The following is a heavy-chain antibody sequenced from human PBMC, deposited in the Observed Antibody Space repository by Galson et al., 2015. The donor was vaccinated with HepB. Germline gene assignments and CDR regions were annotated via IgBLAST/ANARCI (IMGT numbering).Heavy chain of an antibody. CDR3: TTLEGSTSCYSFAGGHPGLCTKPLDI. J-gene: IGHJ3*02. Sequence: SLRLSCAASGSTFSNAWMSWVRQAPGKGLEWVGRIKSKTDGGTTDYAAPVKGRFTISRDDSKNTLYLQMNSLKTEDTAVYYCTTLEGSTSCYSFAGGHPGLCTKPLDIWGQGTMVTVSS. D-gene: IGHD2-2*02. CDR2: IKSKTDGGTT. CDR1: GSTFSNAW. V-gene: IGHV3-15*01.